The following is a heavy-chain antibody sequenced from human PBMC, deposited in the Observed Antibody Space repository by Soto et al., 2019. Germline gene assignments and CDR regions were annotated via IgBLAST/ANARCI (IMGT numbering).Heavy chain of an antibody. D-gene: IGHD1-26*01. J-gene: IGHJ6*02. CDR2: ISGSGGST. V-gene: IGHV3-23*01. CDR1: GFTFSSYA. CDR3: AKVLGSGSYYLPLLWPPHYYGMDV. Sequence: PGGSLRLSCAASGFTFSSYAMSWVRQAPGKGLEWVSAISGSGGSTYYADYVKGRFTISRDNSKNTMYLQMNGLRAEDTAVYYCAKVLGSGSYYLPLLWPPHYYGMDVWGQGTTVTVSS.